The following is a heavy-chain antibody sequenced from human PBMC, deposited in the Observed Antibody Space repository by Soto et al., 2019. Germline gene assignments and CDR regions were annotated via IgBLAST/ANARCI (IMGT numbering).Heavy chain of an antibody. V-gene: IGHV3-74*01. D-gene: IGHD2-2*01. CDR2: INGDGSSR. J-gene: IGHJ4*02. CDR1: GFPFSSYW. CDR3: TRRGCSTTGCYFN. Sequence: EVRLVESGGDLVQPGGSLRLSCAASGFPFSSYWMHWVRQAPGKGLVWGSRINGDGSSRSYADSVKGRFTISRDNAKNTLYLQMNSLRAEDAAVYYCTRRGCSTTGCYFNWGRGTLVTVSS.